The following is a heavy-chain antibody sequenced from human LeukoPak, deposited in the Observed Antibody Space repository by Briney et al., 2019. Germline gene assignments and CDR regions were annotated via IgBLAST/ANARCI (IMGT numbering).Heavy chain of an antibody. D-gene: IGHD2-8*01. CDR1: GFTFSSYS. CDR2: ISSNGGST. CDR3: ARAHCTNGVCYIGLLDY. Sequence: GGSLRLSCAASGFTFSSYSMHWVRQAPGKGLEYVSAISSNGGSTYYANSVKGRFTISRDNSKNTLYLQVGSLRAEDMAVYYCARAHCTNGVCYIGLLDYWGQGTLVTVSS. J-gene: IGHJ4*02. V-gene: IGHV3-64*01.